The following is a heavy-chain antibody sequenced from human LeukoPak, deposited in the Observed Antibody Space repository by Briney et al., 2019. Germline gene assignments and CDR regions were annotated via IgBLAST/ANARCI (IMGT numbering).Heavy chain of an antibody. CDR1: GGSISSGGYY. CDR2: IYYSGST. Sequence: SETLSLTCTVSGGSISSGGYYWSWIRQHPGKGLEWIGYIYYSGSTYYNPSLKSRVTISVDTSKNQFSLKLSSVTAADTAVYYCARDGSSGSYYYGMDVWGKGTTVTVSS. V-gene: IGHV4-31*03. D-gene: IGHD6-19*01. J-gene: IGHJ6*04. CDR3: ARDGSSGSYYYGMDV.